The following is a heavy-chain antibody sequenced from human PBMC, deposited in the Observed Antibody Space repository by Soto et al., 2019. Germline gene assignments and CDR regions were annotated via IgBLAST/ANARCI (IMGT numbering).Heavy chain of an antibody. D-gene: IGHD3-22*01. J-gene: IGHJ4*02. V-gene: IGHV5-10-1*01. CDR2: IDPSDSQT. CDR3: ARQIYDSDTGPNFQYYFDS. Sequence: PGESLNISCKGSGYSFAGYWITWVRQKPGKGLEWMGRIDPSDSQTYYSPSFRGHVTISVTKSITTVFLQWSSLRASDTAMYYCARQIYDSDTGPNFQYYFDSWGQGTPVTVSS. CDR1: GYSFAGYW.